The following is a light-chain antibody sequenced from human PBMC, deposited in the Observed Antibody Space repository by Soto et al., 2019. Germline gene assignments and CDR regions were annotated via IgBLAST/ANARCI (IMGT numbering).Light chain of an antibody. J-gene: IGKJ4*01. CDR1: QSISSW. CDR2: DAS. V-gene: IGKV1-5*01. Sequence: IQMTQSHSTLSASVGDRVTITCRASQSISSWLAWYQQKLGRAPRLLIYDASSLESGVPSRFSGSGYGTEFTLTISSLQPDDFATYYCQQYNTYSSLTFGGGTKVDI. CDR3: QQYNTYSSLT.